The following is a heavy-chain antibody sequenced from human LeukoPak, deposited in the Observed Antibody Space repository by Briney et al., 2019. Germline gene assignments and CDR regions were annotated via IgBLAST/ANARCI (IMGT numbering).Heavy chain of an antibody. Sequence: SETLSLTCAVYGGSFSGYYWSWIRQPPGKGLEWIGEINHSGSTNYNPSLKSRVTISVDTSKNQFSLKLSSVTAADTAVYYCATVPYCSSTSCYNGGDDYWGQGTLVTVSS. D-gene: IGHD2-2*02. J-gene: IGHJ4*02. CDR1: GGSFSGYY. V-gene: IGHV4-34*01. CDR3: ATVPYCSSTSCYNGGDDY. CDR2: INHSGST.